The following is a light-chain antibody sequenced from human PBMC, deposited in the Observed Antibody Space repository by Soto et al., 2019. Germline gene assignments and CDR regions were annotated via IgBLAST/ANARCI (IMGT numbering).Light chain of an antibody. Sequence: DIQLTQSPSFLSASVGDRVTITCRASQGISSYLAWYQQKPGKAPKLLIYGASTLQSGVPSRFSGSGSGTEFTLTISSLQPEDFATYYCQQLNSYLFGPGTKVDIK. CDR2: GAS. CDR1: QGISSY. J-gene: IGKJ3*01. V-gene: IGKV1-9*01. CDR3: QQLNSYL.